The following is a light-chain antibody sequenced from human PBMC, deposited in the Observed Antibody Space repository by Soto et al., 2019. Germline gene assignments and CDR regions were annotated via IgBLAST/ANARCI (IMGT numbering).Light chain of an antibody. Sequence: QSALTQPASVSGSPGQSITISCTGTSSDVGSHNLVSWYQQHPGQAPKLMIYEVTKRPLGVSTRFSASKSGNTASLTISGLPAEDEDDYYCCSYGGSRAVFGGGTQLTVL. J-gene: IGLJ7*01. CDR2: EVT. CDR3: CSYGGSRAV. CDR1: SSDVGSHNL. V-gene: IGLV2-23*02.